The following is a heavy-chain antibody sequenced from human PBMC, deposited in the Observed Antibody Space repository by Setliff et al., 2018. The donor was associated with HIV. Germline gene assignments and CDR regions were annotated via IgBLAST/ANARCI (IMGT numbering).Heavy chain of an antibody. CDR2: IYYSGST. CDR1: GGSISGYY. V-gene: IGHV4-59*08. CDR3: ARARGLLPYYYLDV. D-gene: IGHD3-10*01. Sequence: SETLSLTCTVSGGSISGYYWSWIRQPPGKGLEWIAYIYYSGSTNYNPSLKSRVTISVDTSKNQFSLKLTSVTAADTAVYYCARARGLLPYYYLDVWGKGTTVTVSS. J-gene: IGHJ6*03.